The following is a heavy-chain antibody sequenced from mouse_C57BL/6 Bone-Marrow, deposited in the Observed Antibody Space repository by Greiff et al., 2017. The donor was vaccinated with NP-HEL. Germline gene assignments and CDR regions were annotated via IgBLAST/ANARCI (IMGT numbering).Heavy chain of an antibody. CDR3: AKKGLRRGAWFAY. J-gene: IGHJ3*01. CDR2: IWRGGST. CDR1: GFSLTSYG. Sequence: QVQLQQSGPGLVQPSQSLSITCTASGFSLTSYGVHWVRQSPGKGLEWLGVIWRGGSTDYNAAFMSRLSITKENSKSQVFFKMNSLQADDTAIYYCAKKGLRRGAWFAYWGQGTLVTVSA. D-gene: IGHD2-2*01. V-gene: IGHV2-5*01.